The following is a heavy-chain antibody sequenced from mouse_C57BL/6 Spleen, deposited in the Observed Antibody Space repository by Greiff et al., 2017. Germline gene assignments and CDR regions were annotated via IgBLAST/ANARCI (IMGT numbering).Heavy chain of an antibody. D-gene: IGHD1-1*01. V-gene: IGHV1-69*01. CDR3: ARGGYGSSHWYFDV. J-gene: IGHJ1*03. Sequence: VQLQQPGAELVMPGASVKLSCKASGYTFTSYWMHWVKQRPGQCLEWIGELDPSDSYTNYNQKFQGKSTLPVDKSSSTAYMQHSSRTSEDSAVYYCARGGYGSSHWYFDVWGTGTTVTVSS. CDR1: GYTFTSYW. CDR2: LDPSDSYT.